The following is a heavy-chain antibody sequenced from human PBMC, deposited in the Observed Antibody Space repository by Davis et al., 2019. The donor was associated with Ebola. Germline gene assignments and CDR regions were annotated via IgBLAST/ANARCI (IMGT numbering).Heavy chain of an antibody. Sequence: SETLSLTCTASGGSFSTYFWSWIRQPPGKGLEWIAYIYHSGSTNYNPSLKSRVTISVDTSKNQFSLKLSSVTAADTAVYYCARGKYYYGMDVWGQGTTVTVSS. J-gene: IGHJ6*02. CDR1: GGSFSTYF. CDR2: IYHSGST. V-gene: IGHV4-59*01. CDR3: ARGKYYYGMDV.